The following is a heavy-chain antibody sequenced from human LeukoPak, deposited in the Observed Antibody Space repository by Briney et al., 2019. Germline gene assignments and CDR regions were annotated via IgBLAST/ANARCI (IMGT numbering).Heavy chain of an antibody. Sequence: GGSLRLSCAASGFTFSSYWMHWVRHAPGKGLVWLSRIETDGSGTTYADSVKGRFTISRDNAKNTLYLQMNSLRAEDTAVYYCARVHSGLDRRYFDFWGQGTLVTVSS. CDR3: ARVHSGLDRRYFDF. CDR2: IETDGSGT. CDR1: GFTFSSYW. V-gene: IGHV3-74*03. J-gene: IGHJ4*02. D-gene: IGHD5-12*01.